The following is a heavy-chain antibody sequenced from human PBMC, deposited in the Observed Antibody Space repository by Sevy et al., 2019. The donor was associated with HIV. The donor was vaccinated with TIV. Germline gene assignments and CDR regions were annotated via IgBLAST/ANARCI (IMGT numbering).Heavy chain of an antibody. J-gene: IGHJ3*02. Sequence: GGSLRLSCAASGFTFSSYSMNWVRQAPGKGLEWVSSISSSSSYIYYADSVKGRFTISRDNAKNSLYLKMNSLRAEDTAVYYWARARTKWGWAFDIWGQGTMVTVSS. V-gene: IGHV3-21*01. CDR1: GFTFSSYS. CDR3: ARARTKWGWAFDI. CDR2: ISSSSSYI. D-gene: IGHD7-27*01.